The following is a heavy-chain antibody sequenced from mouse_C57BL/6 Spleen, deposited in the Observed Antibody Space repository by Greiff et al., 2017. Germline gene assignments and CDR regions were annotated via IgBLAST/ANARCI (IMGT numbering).Heavy chain of an antibody. CDR1: GYTFTGYW. D-gene: IGHD1-1*01. V-gene: IGHV1-9*01. CDR2: ILPGSGST. J-gene: IGHJ2*01. Sequence: QVQLQPSGAELMKPGASVKLSCKATGYTFTGYWIEWVKQRPGHGLEWIGEILPGSGSTNYNEKFKGKATFTADTSSNTANMQLSRLTTEDSAIYYRARGNKYYGSSMYYIDYWGQGTTLTVSS. CDR3: ARGNKYYGSSMYYIDY.